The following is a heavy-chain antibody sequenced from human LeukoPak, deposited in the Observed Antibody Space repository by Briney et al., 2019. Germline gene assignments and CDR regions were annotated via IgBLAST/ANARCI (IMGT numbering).Heavy chain of an antibody. CDR1: GFTFNTYS. J-gene: IGHJ4*02. V-gene: IGHV3-21*01. CDR3: ARDFYDGFALDY. D-gene: IGHD2/OR15-2a*01. CDR2: IFSSSTYI. Sequence: GGSLRLSCAASGFTFNTYSMNWVRQAPGKGLEWVSFIFSSSTYIYYTDSVKGRFTISRDNAKNSLYLQMNSLRAEGTAVYYCARDFYDGFALDYWGQGTLVTVSS.